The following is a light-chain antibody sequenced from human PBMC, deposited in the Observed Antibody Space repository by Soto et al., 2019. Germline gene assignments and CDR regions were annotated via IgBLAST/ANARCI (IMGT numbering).Light chain of an antibody. Sequence: SVLTPPAPLSGAPGQAVTISRPGTTGDVGGYNYVSWYQHHPGKAPKLIIYDVTNRPSGVSNPFSGSKSGNTASLTISGLQPEDEADYYCSSYTTSNTRQIVFGTGTKV. CDR1: TGDVGGYNY. CDR3: SSYTTSNTRQIV. CDR2: DVT. V-gene: IGLV2-14*03. J-gene: IGLJ1*01.